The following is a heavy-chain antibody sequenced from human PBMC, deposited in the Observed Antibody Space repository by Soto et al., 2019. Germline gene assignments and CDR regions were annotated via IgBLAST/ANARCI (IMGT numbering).Heavy chain of an antibody. V-gene: IGHV3-74*01. J-gene: IGHJ5*02. Sequence: PGGSLRLSCAASGFTFSSYWMHWVRQAPGKGLVWVSRINSDGSSTSYADSVKGRVTISVDTSKNQFSLKLNSVTAADTAVYYCARQPRGAATVTSVINWFDPWGQGALVTVSS. CDR1: GFTFSSYW. CDR3: ARQPRGAATVTSVINWFDP. D-gene: IGHD4-17*01. CDR2: INSDGSST.